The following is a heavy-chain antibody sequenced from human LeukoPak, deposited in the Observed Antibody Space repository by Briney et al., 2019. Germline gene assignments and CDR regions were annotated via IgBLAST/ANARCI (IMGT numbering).Heavy chain of an antibody. CDR2: ISGNDGNT. CDR1: GYTFSSYG. CDR3: ARWYYGDSVRWFDP. V-gene: IGHV1-18*01. J-gene: IGHJ5*02. Sequence: ASVKVSCKASGYTFSSYGTTWVRQAPGQGLEWMGWISGNDGNTNYAQSFRGRVTMTTDTSTSTAYMELRSLRSDDTAVYYCARWYYGDSVRWFDPWGQGTLVTVSS. D-gene: IGHD4-17*01.